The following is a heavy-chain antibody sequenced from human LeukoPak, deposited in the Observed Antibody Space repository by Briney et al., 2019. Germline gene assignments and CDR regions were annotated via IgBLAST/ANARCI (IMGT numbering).Heavy chain of an antibody. Sequence: GESLKISCKGSGYSFTNYRIGWVRQMPGKGLEWMGIIYPGGSDTRYSPSFQGQVTISADKSISTAYLQWSSLKAPDTAMYYCARGYSSDLRGYFDNWGQGTLVTVSS. D-gene: IGHD6-19*01. V-gene: IGHV5-51*01. CDR2: IYPGGSDT. CDR1: GYSFTNYR. CDR3: ARGYSSDLRGYFDN. J-gene: IGHJ4*02.